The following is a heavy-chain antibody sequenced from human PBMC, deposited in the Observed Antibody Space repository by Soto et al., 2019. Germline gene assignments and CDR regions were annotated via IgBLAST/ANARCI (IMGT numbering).Heavy chain of an antibody. V-gene: IGHV4-31*03. Sequence: TVSGGPISSGSYYWSWIRQHPGKGLEWIGYIYYSGSTYYNPSLKSRVTISRDTSKNQFSLKLSSVTAADTAVYYCARSLGTMVYFDYWGQGTLVTVSS. J-gene: IGHJ4*02. D-gene: IGHD3-10*01. CDR2: IYYSGST. CDR3: ARSLGTMVYFDY. CDR1: GGPISSGSYY.